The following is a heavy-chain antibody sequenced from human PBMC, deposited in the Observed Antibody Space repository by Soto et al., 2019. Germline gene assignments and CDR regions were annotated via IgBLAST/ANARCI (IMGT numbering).Heavy chain of an antibody. Sequence: ALVTVSCKASGYTFTSYWISCVRQPPGQGLERMGWISAYNGNTNYAQKLQGRVTMTTDTSTSTAYMELRSLRSDDTDVYYCARSTRWELLREDAFDIWGQGTMVTVSS. CDR2: ISAYNGNT. CDR3: ARSTRWELLREDAFDI. CDR1: GYTFTSYW. D-gene: IGHD1-26*01. V-gene: IGHV1-18*01. J-gene: IGHJ3*02.